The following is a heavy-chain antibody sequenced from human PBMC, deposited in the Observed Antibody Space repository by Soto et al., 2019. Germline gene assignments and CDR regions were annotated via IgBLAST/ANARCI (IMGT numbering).Heavy chain of an antibody. CDR3: ARHAVVAAEYGMDV. V-gene: IGHV5-10-1*01. J-gene: IGHJ6*02. CDR2: IDPSDSYT. CDR1: GYSFTIYW. D-gene: IGHD2-15*01. Sequence: GESLKISCKGSGYSFTIYWISWVRQMPGKGLEWMGRIDPSDSYTNYSPSFQGHVTISADKSISTAYLQWSSLKASDTAMYYCARHAVVAAEYGMDVWGQGTTVTVSS.